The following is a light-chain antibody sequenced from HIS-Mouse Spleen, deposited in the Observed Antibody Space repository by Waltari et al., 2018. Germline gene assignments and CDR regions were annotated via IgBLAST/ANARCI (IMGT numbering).Light chain of an antibody. CDR2: EVS. J-gene: IGLJ2*01. CDR3: SSYAGSNNFVV. Sequence: QPALTQPPSASGAPGQSVTISCTGTSIDVGGYNYVSWHQQHPGKAPNLMIYEVSKRPSGVPDRFSGSKSGNTASLTVSGLQAEDEADYYCSSYAGSNNFVVFDGGTKLTVL. V-gene: IGLV2-8*01. CDR1: SIDVGGYNY.